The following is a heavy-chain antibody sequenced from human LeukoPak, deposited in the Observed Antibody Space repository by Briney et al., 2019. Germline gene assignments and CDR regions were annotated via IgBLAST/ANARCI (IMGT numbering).Heavy chain of an antibody. CDR3: ARGVMTTVTTCDY. D-gene: IGHD4-17*01. CDR2: ISSSSSYI. J-gene: IGHJ4*02. V-gene: IGHV3-21*01. CDR1: GFTFSSYS. Sequence: GGSLRLSCAASGFTFSSYSMNWVRQAPGKGLEWVSSISSSSSYIYYADSVKGRFTTSRDNAKNSLYLQMNSLRAEDTAVYYCARGVMTTVTTCDYWGQGTLVTVSS.